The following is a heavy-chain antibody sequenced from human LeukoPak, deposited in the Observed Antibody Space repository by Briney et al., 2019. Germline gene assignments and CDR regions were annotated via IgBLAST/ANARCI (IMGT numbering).Heavy chain of an antibody. V-gene: IGHV3-30*18. J-gene: IGHJ4*02. CDR1: GFTFSSYG. Sequence: GGSLRLSCAASGFTFSSYGMHWVRQAPGKGLEWVAVISYDGSNKYYADSVKGRFTISRDNSKNTLYLQMNSLRAEDTAVYYCAKEPLRYGGYEFYFDYWGQGTLVTVSP. CDR2: ISYDGSNK. CDR3: AKEPLRYGGYEFYFDY. D-gene: IGHD5-12*01.